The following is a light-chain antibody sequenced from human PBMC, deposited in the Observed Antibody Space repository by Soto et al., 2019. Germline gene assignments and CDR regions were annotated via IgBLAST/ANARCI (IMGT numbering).Light chain of an antibody. CDR1: QSVRSSY. CDR3: QQRSNWPPT. V-gene: IGKV3D-20*02. J-gene: IGKJ1*01. Sequence: EIVLTQSPGTLSLSPGERATLSCRASQSVRSSYLAWYQQKPGQAPRLLIYGASIRATGIPDRFGGSGSGTDFTLTISRLEPEDFAVYYCQQRSNWPPTFGQGTKVEIK. CDR2: GAS.